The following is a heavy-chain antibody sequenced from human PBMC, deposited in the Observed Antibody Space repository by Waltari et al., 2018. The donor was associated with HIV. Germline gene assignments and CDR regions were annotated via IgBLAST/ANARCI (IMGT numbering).Heavy chain of an antibody. V-gene: IGHV3-48*04. D-gene: IGHD2-21*01. J-gene: IGHJ4*02. CDR2: ISGISIVI. CDR1: GFTFRTYS. Sequence: EVRLVQSGGGLVQPGGSLRLSCAASGFTFRTYSMNWVRQAPGMGLEWIAYISGISIVIYYADSVKGRFTISRDNANSSLYLQMDSLRAEDTAVYFCASPITMIAGFDSWGQGTLVTVSS. CDR3: ASPITMIAGFDS.